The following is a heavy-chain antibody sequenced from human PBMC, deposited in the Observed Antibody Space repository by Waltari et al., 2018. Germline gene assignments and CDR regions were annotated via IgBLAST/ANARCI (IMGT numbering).Heavy chain of an antibody. CDR2: IQYDGRNK. D-gene: IGHD1-26*01. V-gene: IGHV3-30*02. CDR3: VKESPEAGRDY. J-gene: IGHJ4*02. CDR1: GFSLRSSG. Sequence: QVQLVESGGGVVQPGESLTLSCAASGFSLRSSGMQWVRQAPGKGLEWVAFIQYDGRNKYNVDSVRGRFTISRDNSKNTLYLQMSSLGIDDTAVYYCVKESPEAGRDYWGQGTLVTVS.